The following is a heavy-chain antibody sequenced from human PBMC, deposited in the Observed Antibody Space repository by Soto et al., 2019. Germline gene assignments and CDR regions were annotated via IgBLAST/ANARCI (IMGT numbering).Heavy chain of an antibody. CDR2: ISSSGNYA. CDR3: ARSSGSYWWEFDY. CDR1: GFTFSDYY. Sequence: GSLRLSCAASGFTFSDYYMSWIRQAPGKGLEWISYISSSGNYADYADSMKGRFSISRDNAKNSLYLQVHSLRAEDTAVYYCARSSGSYWWEFDYWGQGTLVTVSS. D-gene: IGHD3-10*01. V-gene: IGHV3-11*06. J-gene: IGHJ4*02.